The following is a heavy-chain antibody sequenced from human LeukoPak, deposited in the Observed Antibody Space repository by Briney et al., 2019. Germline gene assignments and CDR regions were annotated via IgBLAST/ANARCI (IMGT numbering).Heavy chain of an antibody. Sequence: PGGSLRLSCAASGFTVSSNYMSWVRQAPGKGLEWVSVIYSGGSTYYADSVKGRFTISRDNSKNMLYLQMNSLRAEDTAVYYCARLSSGWYYYGMDVWGQGTTVTVSS. V-gene: IGHV3-66*04. CDR3: ARLSSGWYYYGMDV. J-gene: IGHJ6*02. D-gene: IGHD6-19*01. CDR2: IYSGGST. CDR1: GFTVSSNY.